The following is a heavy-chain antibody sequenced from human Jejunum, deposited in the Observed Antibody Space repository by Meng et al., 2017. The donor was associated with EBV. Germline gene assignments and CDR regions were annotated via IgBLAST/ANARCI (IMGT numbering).Heavy chain of an antibody. Sequence: RVGAGGGLVNAGAVLRVSLAASGFDFNIYALTWVRQAPGKGLEWVSVISSTTTYIYYADSVRGRFTISRDNAENSLYLQMNSLRADDTAVYYCARYSSGWHSDVDYWGQGTLVTVSS. CDR2: ISSTTTYI. CDR1: GFDFNIYA. D-gene: IGHD6-19*01. CDR3: ARYSSGWHSDVDY. J-gene: IGHJ4*02. V-gene: IGHV3-21*01.